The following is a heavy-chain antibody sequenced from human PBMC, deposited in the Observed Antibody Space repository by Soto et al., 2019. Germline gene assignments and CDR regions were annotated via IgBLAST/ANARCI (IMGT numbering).Heavy chain of an antibody. J-gene: IGHJ6*02. CDR2: IHPSDSYT. D-gene: IGHD3-22*01. CDR3: ATTYYYDGSYYSSPYDMDV. V-gene: IGHV5-10-1*01. CDR1: GYNFSNYW. Sequence: GESLKISCKVSGYNFSNYWITWVRQMPGKGLEWMGRIHPSDSYTNYSPSFQGHVTISADKSISTAYLQWSSLKASDTALYYCATTYYYDGSYYSSPYDMDVWGQGTTVTVSS.